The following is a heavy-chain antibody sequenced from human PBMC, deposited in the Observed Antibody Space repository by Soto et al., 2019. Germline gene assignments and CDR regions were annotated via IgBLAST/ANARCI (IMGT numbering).Heavy chain of an antibody. CDR3: AKGHGLGRYYLNYFDY. V-gene: IGHV3-9*01. Sequence: ILSCAASGFTFDDYAMHWVRQDPGKGLEWVSGIGWNGGSIAYADSVKGRFTISRDNAKNSLYLQMNSLRAEDTALYYCAKGHGLGRYYLNYFDYSGQGTLVTLSS. CDR1: GFTFDDYA. CDR2: IGWNGGSI. D-gene: IGHD3-10*01. J-gene: IGHJ4*02.